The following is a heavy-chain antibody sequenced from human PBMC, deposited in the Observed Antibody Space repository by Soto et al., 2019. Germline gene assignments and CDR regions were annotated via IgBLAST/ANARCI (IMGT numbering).Heavy chain of an antibody. J-gene: IGHJ2*01. Sequence: GKGLEWVSAISGSGGSTYYADSVEGRFTISRDNSKNTLYLQMNSLRAEDTAVYYFFFQAEDGIRDCSTVSAFLLNRSSDL. D-gene: IGHD3-9*01. CDR2: ISGSGGST. CDR3: FFQAEDGIRDCSTVSAFLLNRSSDL. V-gene: IGHV3-23*01.